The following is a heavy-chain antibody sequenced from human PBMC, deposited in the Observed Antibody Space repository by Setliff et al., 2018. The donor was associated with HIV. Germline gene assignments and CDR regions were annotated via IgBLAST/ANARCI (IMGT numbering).Heavy chain of an antibody. CDR3: AKMAGRDGYDDAVDN. CDR2: ISSSGGST. CDR1: GFTFSSYA. J-gene: IGHJ3*02. Sequence: PGGSLRLSCAASGFTFSSYAMSWVRQAPGKGLDWVSAISSSGGSTYYADSVKGRFTISRDNSKNTAYLQMHGLRAEDTAVYYCAKMAGRDGYDDAVDNWGQGTMVTVSS. V-gene: IGHV3-23*01. D-gene: IGHD5-12*01.